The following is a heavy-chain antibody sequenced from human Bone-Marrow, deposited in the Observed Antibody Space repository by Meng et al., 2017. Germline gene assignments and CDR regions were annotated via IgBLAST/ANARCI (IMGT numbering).Heavy chain of an antibody. CDR3: AHSQYSSGWFTLDY. J-gene: IGHJ4*02. CDR1: AFSGSICGVG. Sequence: ISWKDFGPSKVHPTQTFTPICIFCAFSGSICGVGVGQIRHPAGKALEWLALIYWDDDKRYSPSLKSRLTITKDTSKNQVVLTMTNMDPVDTAKYYCAHSQYSSGWFTLDYWGQGTLVTVSS. V-gene: IGHV2-5*02. D-gene: IGHD6-19*01. CDR2: IYWDDDK.